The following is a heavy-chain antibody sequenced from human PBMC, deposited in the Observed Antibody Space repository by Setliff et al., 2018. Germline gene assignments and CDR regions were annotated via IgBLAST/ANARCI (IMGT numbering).Heavy chain of an antibody. J-gene: IGHJ6*02. CDR3: ARDHVYGSQYYYYYYGMDV. CDR2: IKQDGSEK. D-gene: IGHD3-10*01. Sequence: PGESLKISCAASGFTFSSCGVHWVRQAPGKGLEWVANIKQDGSEKYYVDSVKGRFTISRDNAKDSLYLQMNSLRAEDTAVYYCARDHVYGSQYYYYYYGMDVWGQGTTVTVSS. CDR1: GFTFSSCG. V-gene: IGHV3-7*01.